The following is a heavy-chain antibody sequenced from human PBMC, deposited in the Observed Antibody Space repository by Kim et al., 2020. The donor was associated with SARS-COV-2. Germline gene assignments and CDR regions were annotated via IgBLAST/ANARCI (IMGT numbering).Heavy chain of an antibody. CDR1: GFTFSNHP. D-gene: IGHD3-3*01. CDR2: ISYDGNNE. V-gene: IGHV3-30-3*01. CDR3: ARDRSTFNDFWGGSDC. J-gene: IGHJ4*02. Sequence: GGSLRLSCEASGFTFSNHPMHWVRQSPGKGLEWVAVISYDGNNEYYRDSVKGRFTISRDNSRNTLYLQKNSLRPDDTALYYCARDRSTFNDFWGGSDCWGQGTLVTVTS.